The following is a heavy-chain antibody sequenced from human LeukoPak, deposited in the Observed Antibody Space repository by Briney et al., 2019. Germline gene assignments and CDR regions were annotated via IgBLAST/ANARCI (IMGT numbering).Heavy chain of an antibody. CDR3: AREGDSSSLGSSATNYFDY. J-gene: IGHJ4*02. V-gene: IGHV3-48*03. Sequence: GGSLRLSCAASGFTFSNFEMNWVRQAPGKGLEWVSYIRSSGTSIYYAESVKGRFTISRDNARNSVYLQMNNLRAEDTAVYYCAREGDSSSLGSSATNYFDYWGQGTLVTVSS. D-gene: IGHD3-10*01. CDR2: IRSSGTSI. CDR1: GFTFSNFE.